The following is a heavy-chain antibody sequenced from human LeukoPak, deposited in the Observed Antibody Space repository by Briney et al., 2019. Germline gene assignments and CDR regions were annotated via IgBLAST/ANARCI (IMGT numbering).Heavy chain of an antibody. CDR3: VRLSADSSSSRGFDY. Sequence: SETLSLTCTVSGGSISSYYWSWIRQPPGKGLEWIGYIYYSGSTNYNPSLKSRVTMSVDTSKNQFSLKLSSVTAADTAVYYCVRLSADSSSSRGFDYWGQGTLVTVSS. D-gene: IGHD2-2*01. J-gene: IGHJ4*02. CDR2: IYYSGST. CDR1: GGSISSYY. V-gene: IGHV4-59*12.